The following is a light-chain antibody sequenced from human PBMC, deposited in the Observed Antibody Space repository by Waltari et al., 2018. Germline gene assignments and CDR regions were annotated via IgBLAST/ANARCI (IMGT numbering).Light chain of an antibody. CDR2: GNN. Sequence: QSVLTQPPSVSGAPGQRVTISCTGHSSNIGAGSDVHWSHQLPGTAPKLLVYGNNNRPSGVPDRFSGSKSGTSASLAITGLQAEDEADYYCQSYDSNLVVFGGGTKLTVL. J-gene: IGLJ2*01. CDR1: SSNIGAGSD. CDR3: QSYDSNLVV. V-gene: IGLV1-40*01.